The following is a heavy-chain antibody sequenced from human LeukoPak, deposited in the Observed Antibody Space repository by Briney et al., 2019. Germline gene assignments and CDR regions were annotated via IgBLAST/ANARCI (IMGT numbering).Heavy chain of an antibody. J-gene: IGHJ4*02. CDR2: IYWHGGSI. Sequence: GGSLRLSCAVSGFTLDDYGMSWVREAPRKGLEWVFGIYWHGGSIGYVAPEKGRFTSSRDNAKNSLYLEMNSLRAEDTALYYCARESLDSSSWYYFDYWGQGTLVTVSS. CDR3: ARESLDSSSWYYFDY. D-gene: IGHD6-13*01. V-gene: IGHV3-20*04. CDR1: GFTLDDYG.